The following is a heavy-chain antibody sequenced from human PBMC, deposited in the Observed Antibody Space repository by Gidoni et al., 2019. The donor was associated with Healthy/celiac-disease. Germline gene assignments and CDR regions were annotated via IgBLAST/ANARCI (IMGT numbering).Heavy chain of an antibody. V-gene: IGHV3-23*01. Sequence: EVQLLASGGGLVQPGGSLRLSWAASGFTFSSYARSWVCQAPGKGLEWVSAISGSGGSTYYADSVKGRFTISRDNSKNKLYLQMNSLRAEDTAVYYCARSLDYFDYWGQGTLVTVSS. CDR3: ARSLDYFDY. CDR1: GFTFSSYA. J-gene: IGHJ4*02. CDR2: ISGSGGST.